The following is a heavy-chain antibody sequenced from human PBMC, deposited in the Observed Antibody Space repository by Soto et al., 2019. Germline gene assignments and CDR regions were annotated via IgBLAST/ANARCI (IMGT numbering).Heavy chain of an antibody. CDR2: INAGNGNT. CDR1: GYTFTSYA. CDR3: ARAGGYNWFDP. V-gene: IGHV1-3*01. Sequence: ASVKVSCKASGYTFTSYAMHWVRQAPGQRLEWMGWINAGNGNTKYSQKFQGRVTITRDTSTSTAYMELSRLRSDDTAVYYCARAGGYNWFDPWGQGTLVTVSS. D-gene: IGHD3-16*01. J-gene: IGHJ5*02.